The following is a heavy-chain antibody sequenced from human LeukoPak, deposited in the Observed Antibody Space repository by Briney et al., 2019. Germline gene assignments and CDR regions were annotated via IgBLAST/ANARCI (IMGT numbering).Heavy chain of an antibody. CDR2: IYTSGST. D-gene: IGHD5-18*01. J-gene: IGHJ6*03. CDR3: ARGSSIQLWLVDYYYMDV. V-gene: IGHV4-4*07. Sequence: SETLSLTCTVSGGSISSYYWSWIRQPAGKGLEWIGRIYTSGSTNYNPSLKSRVTMSVDTSKNQFSLKLSSVTAADTAVYYCARGSSIQLWLVDYYYMDVWGKGTTVTISS. CDR1: GGSISSYY.